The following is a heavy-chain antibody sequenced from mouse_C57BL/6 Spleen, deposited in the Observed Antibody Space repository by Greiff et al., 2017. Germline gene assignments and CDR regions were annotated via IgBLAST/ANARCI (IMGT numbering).Heavy chain of an antibody. J-gene: IGHJ2*01. D-gene: IGHD2-1*01. CDR1: GYTFTSYW. Sequence: VQLQQPGAELVKPGASVKLSCKASGYTFTSYWMHWVKQRPGQGLEWIGMIHPNSGSTNYNEKFKSKATLTVDKSSSPAYMQLSSLTSEDSAVYYCARYNGNFLFDYWGQGTTLTVSS. CDR2: IHPNSGST. CDR3: ARYNGNFLFDY. V-gene: IGHV1-64*01.